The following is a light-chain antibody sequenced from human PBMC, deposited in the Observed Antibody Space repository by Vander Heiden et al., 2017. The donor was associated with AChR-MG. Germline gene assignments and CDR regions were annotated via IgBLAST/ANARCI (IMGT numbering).Light chain of an antibody. CDR3: QQYYSTPPWT. V-gene: IGKV4-1*01. J-gene: IGKJ1*01. CDR1: QSVLYSSNNKNY. CDR2: WAS. Sequence: DIVMTQSRASPAVPLGERATINCKSSQSVLYSSNNKNYLAWYQQKPGQPPKLLIYWASTRESGVPDRFSGSGSGTDFTLTISSLQAEDVAVYYCQQYYSTPPWTFGQGTKVETK.